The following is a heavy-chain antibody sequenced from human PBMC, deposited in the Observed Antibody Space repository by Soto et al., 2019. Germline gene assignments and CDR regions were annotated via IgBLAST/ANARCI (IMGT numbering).Heavy chain of an antibody. J-gene: IGHJ6*03. Sequence: SETLSLTCTVSGGSISSYYWSWIRQPPGKGLEWIGYIYYSGSTNYNPSLKSRVTISVDTSKNQFSLKLSSVTAADTAVYYCARARRLYGSGSHDYYYYMDVWGKGTTVTVSS. CDR3: ARARRLYGSGSHDYYYYMDV. V-gene: IGHV4-59*01. D-gene: IGHD3-10*01. CDR1: GGSISSYY. CDR2: IYYSGST.